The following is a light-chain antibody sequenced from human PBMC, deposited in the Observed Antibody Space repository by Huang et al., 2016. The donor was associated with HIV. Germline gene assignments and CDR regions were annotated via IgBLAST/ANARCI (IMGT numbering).Light chain of an antibody. CDR2: AAA. Sequence: TVMTQSPAILSVSPGESATLSCRASQSVKSNLDWYQQKPGQPPRLLIYAAATRATDVPPRFSGSGTETEFALTISDLQSEDFALYYCQHYNNWPPRYTFGQGTKLDI. CDR1: QSVKSN. V-gene: IGKV3-15*01. CDR3: QHYNNWPPRYT. J-gene: IGKJ2*01.